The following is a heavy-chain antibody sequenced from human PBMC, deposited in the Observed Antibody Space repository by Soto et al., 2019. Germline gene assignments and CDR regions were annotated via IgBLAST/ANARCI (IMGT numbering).Heavy chain of an antibody. CDR1: GGTFSSYA. V-gene: IGHV1-69*12. J-gene: IGHJ6*04. D-gene: IGHD1-20*01. Sequence: QVQLVQSGAEVKKPGSSVKVSCKASGGTFSSYAISWVRQAPGQGLEWMGGIIPIFGTANYAQKFQGRVTITADESTSQANRGLGSWNSKDTAVNSCAAPPKPLNSSSVREVGGKGPRSPSPQ. CDR2: IIPIFGTA. CDR3: AAPPKPLNSSSVREV.